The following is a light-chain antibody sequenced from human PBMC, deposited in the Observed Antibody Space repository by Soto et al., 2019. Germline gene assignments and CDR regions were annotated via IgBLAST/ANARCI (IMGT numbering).Light chain of an antibody. V-gene: IGLV2-8*01. CDR3: SPYAGSNNLV. CDR1: SSDVGGYNY. J-gene: IGLJ2*01. Sequence: QSALTQPPSASGSPGQSVTISCTGTSSDVGGYNYVSWYQQHPGKAPTLMIYEVSKRPSGVPDRFSGSKSGNTASLTVSGLQAEDEADYYCSPYAGSNNLVFGGGTKLTVL. CDR2: EVS.